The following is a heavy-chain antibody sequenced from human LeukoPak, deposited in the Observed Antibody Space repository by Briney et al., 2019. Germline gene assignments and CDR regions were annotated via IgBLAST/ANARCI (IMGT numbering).Heavy chain of an antibody. D-gene: IGHD4-23*01. CDR1: GFTFSSYG. V-gene: IGHV3-30*03. J-gene: IGHJ4*02. CDR3: ARGYGGQDYFDY. Sequence: PGRSLRLSWAASGFTFSSYGMHWVRPAPGKGLEWVAVVSYDGGNKDYADSVKGRVTISRDNSKNTLYLQMNSLRAEDTAVYYCARGYGGQDYFDYWGEGTLVTVSS. CDR2: VSYDGGNK.